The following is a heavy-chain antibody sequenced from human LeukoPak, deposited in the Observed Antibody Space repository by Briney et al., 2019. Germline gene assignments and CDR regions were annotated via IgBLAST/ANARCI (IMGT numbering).Heavy chain of an antibody. D-gene: IGHD5-18*01. CDR3: ARDRELWLVKYFDY. CDR1: GFTFSQFG. Sequence: PGGSLRLSCAASGFTFSQFGMHWVRQAPGKGLEWVAVIWYDGSNKYYADSVKGRFTISRDNSKNTLYLQMNSLRAEDTAVYYCARDRELWLVKYFDYWGQGTLVTVSS. V-gene: IGHV3-33*01. CDR2: IWYDGSNK. J-gene: IGHJ4*02.